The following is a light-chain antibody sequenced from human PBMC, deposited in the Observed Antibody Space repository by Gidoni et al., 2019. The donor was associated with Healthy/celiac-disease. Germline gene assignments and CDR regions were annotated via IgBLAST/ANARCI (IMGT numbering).Light chain of an antibody. J-gene: IGKJ3*01. V-gene: IGKV1-27*01. Sequence: DIQMTQSPSSLSASVGDRVTITCRASQGISNYLAWYQQKPGKVPKLLIYAASTLQSGVPSRFSGSGYGTDFTLTISSLQPEDVATYYCQKYNSARRFXPXTKVDIK. CDR3: QKYNSARR. CDR1: QGISNY. CDR2: AAS.